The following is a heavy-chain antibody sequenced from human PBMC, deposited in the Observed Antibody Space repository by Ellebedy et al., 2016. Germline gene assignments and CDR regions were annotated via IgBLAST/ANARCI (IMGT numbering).Heavy chain of an antibody. CDR2: IIPILGIA. J-gene: IGHJ6*02. CDR1: GYTFTSYD. Sequence: ASVKVSCKASGYTFTSYDINWVRQATGQGLEWMGRIIPILGIANYAQKFQGRVTITADKSTSTAYMELSSLRSEDAAVYYCARDQSRGYYIGRDYYYYSMDVWGQGTTVTVSS. CDR3: ARDQSRGYYIGRDYYYYSMDV. D-gene: IGHD3-3*01. V-gene: IGHV1-69*04.